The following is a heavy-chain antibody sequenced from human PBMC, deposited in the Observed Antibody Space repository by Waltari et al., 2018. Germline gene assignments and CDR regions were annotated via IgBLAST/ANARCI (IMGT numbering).Heavy chain of an antibody. Sequence: QVHLQKSGPGLGNPPEPLSLPCAVSGNPIGSGYYWGWSRTPPGKGLEWIGSIYHSGSTYYNPSLKSRVTISVDTSKNQFSLKLSSVTAADTAVYYCARREGVMSGEYYFDYWGQGTLVTVSS. CDR3: ARREGVMSGEYYFDY. V-gene: IGHV4-38-2*01. CDR2: IYHSGST. J-gene: IGHJ4*02. D-gene: IGHD3-10*01. CDR1: GNPIGSGYY.